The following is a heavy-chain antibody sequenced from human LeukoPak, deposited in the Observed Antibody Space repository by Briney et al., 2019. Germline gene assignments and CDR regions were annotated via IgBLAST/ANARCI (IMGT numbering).Heavy chain of an antibody. V-gene: IGHV4-34*01. Sequence: PSETLSLTCAVYGGSFSGYYWSWIRQPPGKGLEWIGEINHSGSTNYNPSLTSRVTISVDTSKNQFSLKLSSVNAEDTAVYYCARGKAGDCSSTSCPKGYFDYWGQGTLVTVSS. CDR3: ARGKAGDCSSTSCPKGYFDY. D-gene: IGHD2-2*01. CDR1: GGSFSGYY. CDR2: INHSGST. J-gene: IGHJ4*02.